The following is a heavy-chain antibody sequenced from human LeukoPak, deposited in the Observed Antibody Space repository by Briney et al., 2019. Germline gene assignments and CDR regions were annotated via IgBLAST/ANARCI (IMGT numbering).Heavy chain of an antibody. CDR3: ARERISSTSWGYYYGMDV. CDR2: INWNGGST. J-gene: IGHJ6*02. D-gene: IGHD2-2*01. CDR1: GFIFDDYA. V-gene: IGHV3-20*04. Sequence: GGSLRLSCAASGFIFDDYAMSWVRQAPGKGLEWVSGINWNGGSTGYVDSVKGRFTISRDNAKNSLYLQMNSLRAEDTAVYYCARERISSTSWGYYYGMDVWGQGTTVTLFS.